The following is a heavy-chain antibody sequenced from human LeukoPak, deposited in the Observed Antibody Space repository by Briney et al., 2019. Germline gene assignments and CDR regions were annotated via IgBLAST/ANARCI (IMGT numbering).Heavy chain of an antibody. CDR2: IYHSGST. V-gene: IGHV4-30-2*01. D-gene: IGHD4-17*01. Sequence: PSQTLSLTCAVSGGSISSGGYSWSWIRQPPGKGLEWIGYIYHSGSTYYNPSLKSRVTISVDRSKNQFSLKLSSVTAADTAVYYCARDSDGDYLYFDYWGQGTLVTVSS. J-gene: IGHJ4*02. CDR1: GGSISSGGYS. CDR3: ARDSDGDYLYFDY.